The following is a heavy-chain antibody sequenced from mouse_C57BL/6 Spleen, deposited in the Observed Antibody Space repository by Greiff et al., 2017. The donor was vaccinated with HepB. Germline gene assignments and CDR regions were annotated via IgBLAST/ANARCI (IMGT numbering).Heavy chain of an antibody. CDR3: ARWGITTVVATDYAMDY. D-gene: IGHD1-1*01. CDR1: GYTFTSYG. J-gene: IGHJ4*01. Sequence: QVQLKQSGAELARPGASVKLSCKASGYTFTSYGISWVKQRTGQGLEWIGEIYPRSGNTYYNEKFKGKATLTADKSSSTAYMELRSLTSEDSAVYFCARWGITTVVATDYAMDYWGQGTSVTVSS. V-gene: IGHV1-81*01. CDR2: IYPRSGNT.